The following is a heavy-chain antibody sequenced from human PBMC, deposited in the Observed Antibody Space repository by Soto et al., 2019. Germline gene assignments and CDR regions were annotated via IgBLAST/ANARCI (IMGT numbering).Heavy chain of an antibody. CDR3: ARDIYSYGSVGTPDI. J-gene: IGHJ3*02. D-gene: IGHD5-18*01. V-gene: IGHV3-30-3*01. CDR1: GFRFSSQA. CDR2: ISNDGNRQ. Sequence: PGGSLRLSCVASGFRFSSQAMHWVRQAPGKGLEWVAAISNDGNRQLYADSVKDRFTIFRDNSRNTLDLQMNNLRTEDTGVYFCARDIYSYGSVGTPDIWGQGTMVTVSS.